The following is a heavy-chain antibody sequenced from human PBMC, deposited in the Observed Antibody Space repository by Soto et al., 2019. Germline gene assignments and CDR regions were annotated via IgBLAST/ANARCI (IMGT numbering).Heavy chain of an antibody. CDR1: GYTFTSFV. Sequence: QVQLVQSGAEVKKPGASVKASCRASGYTFTSFVIGWVRQAPGQGLEWMGWISGYNGNTNYAQKRQGRVTMTTDTATSTAYMELRSRRADDTAVYDGARVIASAADCDYWGKGTLVTASS. J-gene: IGHJ4*02. CDR3: ARVIASAADCDY. D-gene: IGHD6-13*01. V-gene: IGHV1-18*01. CDR2: ISGYNGNT.